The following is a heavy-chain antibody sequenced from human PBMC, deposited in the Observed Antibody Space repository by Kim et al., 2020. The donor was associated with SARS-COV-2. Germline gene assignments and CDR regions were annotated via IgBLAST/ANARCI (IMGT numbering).Heavy chain of an antibody. V-gene: IGHV3-48*02. D-gene: IGHD1-7*01. CDR1: GFTFSRYS. J-gene: IGHJ4*02. CDR3: ARDENWDSKSFFDY. Sequence: GGSLRLSFAASGFTFSRYSMNWVRQAPGKGLEWLSYISGSSGAIHYADSVRGRFTISRDNAKNSLYLQMNNLRDEDKAMSFCARDENWDSKSFFDYWGQG. CDR2: ISGSSGAI.